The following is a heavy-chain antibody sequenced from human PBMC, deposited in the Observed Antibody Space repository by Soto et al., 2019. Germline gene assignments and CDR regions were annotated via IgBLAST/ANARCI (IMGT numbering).Heavy chain of an antibody. Sequence: QAGGSLRLSCAASGFTFNTYGMSWVRQAPGKGLEWVSSISGSGGSTYYSDSVKGRFTISRDNSKNTLYLQMNSLRDEDTAVFYCATRPGIAPSGSFDHWGQGTLVTVSS. V-gene: IGHV3-23*01. J-gene: IGHJ4*02. CDR3: ATRPGIAPSGSFDH. D-gene: IGHD6-13*01. CDR2: ISGSGGST. CDR1: GFTFNTYG.